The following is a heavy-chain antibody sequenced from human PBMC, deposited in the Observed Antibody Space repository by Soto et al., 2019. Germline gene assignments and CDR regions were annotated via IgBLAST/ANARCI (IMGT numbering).Heavy chain of an antibody. CDR2: IYWDADK. CDR3: AHSRYSRSCFDF. Sequence: SGPTLVNPTQTLTLTCNFSGFSLTSNDVGGDWIRQPPVKALEWLPLIYWDADKRYIQSLKSRLTITKHTSKNQVVLRMTNMDPVDTSTYYFAHSRYSRSCFDFWGQGTLVTVSS. D-gene: IGHD6-6*01. CDR1: GFSLTSNDVG. J-gene: IGHJ4*02. V-gene: IGHV2-5*02.